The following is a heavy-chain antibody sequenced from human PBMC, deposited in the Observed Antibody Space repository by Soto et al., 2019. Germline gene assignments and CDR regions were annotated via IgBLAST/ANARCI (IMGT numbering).Heavy chain of an antibody. D-gene: IGHD2-8*01. CDR3: ARGMMVYAISYYYGMDG. J-gene: IGHJ6*02. V-gene: IGHV1-2*04. CDR1: GYTFTGYY. Sequence: ASVKVSCTASGYTFTGYYMHWVRPAPGQVLEWMGWINPNSGGTNYAQKFQDWVTMTRDTSISTAYMELSRLRSDDTAVYYCARGMMVYAISYYYGMDGWGQGTTVTVSS. CDR2: INPNSGGT.